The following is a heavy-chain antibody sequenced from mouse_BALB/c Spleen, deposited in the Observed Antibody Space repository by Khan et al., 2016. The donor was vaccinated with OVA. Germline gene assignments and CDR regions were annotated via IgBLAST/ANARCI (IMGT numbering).Heavy chain of an antibody. Sequence: QVQLQQSGAELVRPGSSVKLSCKASGHAFSNYWMNWVKQRPGQGLEWIGQIYPGEANTNYNGKFKGKVTLTVDKSSSTAYMQLSSLTSEDSATYYCARDGYDGYYRALFAYWGQGTLVTVSA. CDR3: ARDGYDGYYRALFAY. CDR2: IYPGEANT. D-gene: IGHD2-3*01. CDR1: GHAFSNYW. V-gene: IGHV1-80*01. J-gene: IGHJ3*01.